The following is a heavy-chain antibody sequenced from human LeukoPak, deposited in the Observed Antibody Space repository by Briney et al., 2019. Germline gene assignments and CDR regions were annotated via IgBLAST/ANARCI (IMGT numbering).Heavy chain of an antibody. J-gene: IGHJ4*02. Sequence: PGGSLRLSCAASGFTFSSYAMSWVRQAPGKGLEWVSAISGSGGSTYYADSVKGRFTISRDNSKNTLYLQMNSLRAEDTAVYYCASGARRGITGTETSFRWGQGTLVTVSS. V-gene: IGHV3-23*01. D-gene: IGHD1-20*01. CDR1: GFTFSSYA. CDR2: ISGSGGST. CDR3: ASGARRGITGTETSFR.